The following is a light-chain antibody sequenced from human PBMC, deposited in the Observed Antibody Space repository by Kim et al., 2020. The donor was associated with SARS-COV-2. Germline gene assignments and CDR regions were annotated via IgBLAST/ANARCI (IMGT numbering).Light chain of an antibody. CDR3: QAWGPGIRV. CDR1: SGRSKYA. CDR2: VNSDGSY. J-gene: IGLJ3*02. V-gene: IGLV4-69*01. Sequence: SVQLTFTLGSGRSKYAVGWHQQRAETGPRFLMKVNSDGSYDRGDGIPVRFSGSASGAERYLTISSLQSEDEADYYCQAWGPGIRVFGGGTKLTVL.